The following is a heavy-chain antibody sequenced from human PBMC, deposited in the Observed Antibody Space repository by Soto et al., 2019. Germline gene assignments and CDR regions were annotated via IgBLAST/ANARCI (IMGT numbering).Heavy chain of an antibody. D-gene: IGHD3-10*01. Sequence: AAVKVSCKASGDTFASFGFSWVRHAPGQGLEWLGWISAYNGNTHYAQKVRDRVTLTTDTSTNTAYMELRSLTSDDTAVYYCARDQESITDRILQYWGQGTRVTVSS. J-gene: IGHJ4*02. CDR2: ISAYNGNT. CDR1: GDTFASFG. CDR3: ARDQESITDRILQY. V-gene: IGHV1-18*01.